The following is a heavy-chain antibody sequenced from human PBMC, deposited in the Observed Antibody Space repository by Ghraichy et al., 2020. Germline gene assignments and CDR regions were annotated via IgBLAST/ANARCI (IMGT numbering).Heavy chain of an antibody. CDR3: AKGALSQNPNFQH. CDR1: GFTFDDYT. Sequence: GGSLRLSCAASGFTFDDYTMHWVRQAPGKGLEWVSLISWDGGSTYYADSVKGRFTISRDNSKNSLYLQMNSLRTEDTALYYCAKGALSQNPNFQHWGQGTLVTVSS. CDR2: ISWDGGST. D-gene: IGHD3-9*01. V-gene: IGHV3-43*01. J-gene: IGHJ1*01.